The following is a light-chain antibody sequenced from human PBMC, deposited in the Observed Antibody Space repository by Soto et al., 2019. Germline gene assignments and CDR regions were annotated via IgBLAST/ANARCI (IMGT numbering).Light chain of an antibody. CDR3: AAWDDGLEVV. CDR1: SSKIGSNY. J-gene: IGLJ2*01. V-gene: IGLV1-47*01. CDR2: RNN. Sequence: HSVLTHPPSASGTPGQRVTISCSGSSSKIGSNYVYWYQQLPGTAPKLLIYRNNQRPSGVPDRFSGSNSGTSASLAISGLRSEDEADYFCAAWDDGLEVVFGGGTQLTVL.